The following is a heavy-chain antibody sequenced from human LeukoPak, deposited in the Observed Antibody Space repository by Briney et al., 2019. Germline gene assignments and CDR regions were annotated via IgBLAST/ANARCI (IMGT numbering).Heavy chain of an antibody. D-gene: IGHD6-13*01. CDR3: ARDALVPDGFDL. Sequence: GGSLRLSCAASGFTVSSNYMIWVRQPPGMGLEWVSVFYPGGTTYYADSVKGRFGISRDNSKNIVSLQMNSLRAEDTAVYYCARDALVPDGFDLWGQGTMVTVSS. CDR2: FYPGGTT. CDR1: GFTVSSNY. V-gene: IGHV3-66*01. J-gene: IGHJ3*01.